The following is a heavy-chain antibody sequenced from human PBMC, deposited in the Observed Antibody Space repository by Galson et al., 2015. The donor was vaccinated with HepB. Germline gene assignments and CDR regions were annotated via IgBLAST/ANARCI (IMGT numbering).Heavy chain of an antibody. Sequence: SVKVSCKASGYSFTGYYMHWVRQAPGQGLEWMGRINPNSGGTNYAQKFLGRVTMTRDTSIRKAYMELTRLRSDDTAVYYCARDRYDFWSGYQKEFDPWGQGTLVTVAS. CDR2: INPNSGGT. CDR3: ARDRYDFWSGYQKEFDP. D-gene: IGHD3-3*01. J-gene: IGHJ5*02. V-gene: IGHV1-2*06. CDR1: GYSFTGYY.